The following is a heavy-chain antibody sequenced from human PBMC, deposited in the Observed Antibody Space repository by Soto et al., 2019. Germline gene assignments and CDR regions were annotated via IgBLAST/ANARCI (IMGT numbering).Heavy chain of an antibody. CDR2: ISYDGSGQ. V-gene: IGHV3-30-3*01. Sequence: QGQLVESGGGVVQPGRSLRLSCAASGFTFNRHAMHWVRQSPGKGLEWVAAISYDGSGQYYADSVKGRLTISRDKSKNTLYLQINSLRLEDTAVYYCARDSQWSGSYVFDYWGQGTLVTVSS. D-gene: IGHD1-26*01. J-gene: IGHJ4*02. CDR3: ARDSQWSGSYVFDY. CDR1: GFTFNRHA.